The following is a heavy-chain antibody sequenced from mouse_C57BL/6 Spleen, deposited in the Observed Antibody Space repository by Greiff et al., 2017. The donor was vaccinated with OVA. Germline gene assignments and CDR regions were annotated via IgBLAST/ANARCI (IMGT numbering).Heavy chain of an antibody. Sequence: EVQLVESGGDLVKPGGSLKLSCAASGFTFSSYGMSWVRQTPDKRLEWVATISSGGSYTYYPDSVKGRFTISRDNAKNTLYLQMSSLKSEDTAMYYCAGDYEGYFDYWGQGTTLTVSS. V-gene: IGHV5-6*01. J-gene: IGHJ2*01. D-gene: IGHD2-4*01. CDR3: AGDYEGYFDY. CDR2: ISSGGSYT. CDR1: GFTFSSYG.